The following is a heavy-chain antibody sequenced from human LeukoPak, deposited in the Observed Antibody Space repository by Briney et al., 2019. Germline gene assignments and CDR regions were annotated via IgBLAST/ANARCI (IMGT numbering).Heavy chain of an antibody. D-gene: IGHD3-16*01. Sequence: GGSLRLSRAASGLTFSNYWMTWVRQAPGKGLEWVANINQYGSEKYYVDSVKGRFTISRDNAKNSVSLQMNSLRAEDTAVYFCARSLGGDWGQGTLVTVSS. CDR1: GLTFSNYW. CDR3: ARSLGGD. CDR2: INQYGSEK. J-gene: IGHJ4*02. V-gene: IGHV3-7*01.